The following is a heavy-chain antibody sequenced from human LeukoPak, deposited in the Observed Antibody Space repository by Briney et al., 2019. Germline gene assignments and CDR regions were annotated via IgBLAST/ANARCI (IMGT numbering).Heavy chain of an antibody. J-gene: IGHJ6*03. CDR1: GYTFTSYG. D-gene: IGHD2-21*01. Sequence: ASVKVSCKASGYTFTSYGISWVRQAPGQGVEWVGWIIAYNGNTNYAQKLQGRVTMTTDTSTSTAYTELRSLRSDDTAVYYCSRAAPFVVRPFGYYYMDVWGKGTTVTVSS. V-gene: IGHV1-18*01. CDR2: IIAYNGNT. CDR3: SRAAPFVVRPFGYYYMDV.